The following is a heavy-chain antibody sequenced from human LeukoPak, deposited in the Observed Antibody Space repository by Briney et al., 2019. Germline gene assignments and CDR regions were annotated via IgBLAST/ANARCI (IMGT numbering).Heavy chain of an antibody. CDR2: ISYDGSNK. CDR1: GFTFSSYA. Sequence: GGSLRLSCAASGFTFSSYAMHWVRQAPGKGLEWVAVISYDGSNKYYADSVKGRFTISRDNSKNTLYLQMNSLRAEDTAVYYCARPLRSFYDILTFDYWGQGTLVTVSS. D-gene: IGHD3-9*01. V-gene: IGHV3-30-3*01. CDR3: ARPLRSFYDILTFDY. J-gene: IGHJ4*02.